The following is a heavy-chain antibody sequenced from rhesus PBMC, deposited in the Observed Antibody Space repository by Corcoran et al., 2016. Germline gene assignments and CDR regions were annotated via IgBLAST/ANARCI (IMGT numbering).Heavy chain of an antibody. CDR3: ARGLIAAGY. V-gene: IGHV4-122*02. J-gene: IGHJ4*01. CDR1: GYSISRGYY. CDR2: ITYSGST. Sequence: QVQLQESGPGLVKPSETLSLTCAVSGYSISRGYYWSWIRQPPGKGLEWIGYITYSGSTSYNPSLKSRVTISRDTSKNQFSLKLSSVTAADTAVYYCARGLIAAGYWGQGVLVTVSS. D-gene: IGHD6-13*01.